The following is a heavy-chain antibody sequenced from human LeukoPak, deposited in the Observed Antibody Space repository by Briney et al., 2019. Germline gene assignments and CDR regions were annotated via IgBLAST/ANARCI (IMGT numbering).Heavy chain of an antibody. V-gene: IGHV3-48*02. Sequence: GGSLRLSCAASGFTFSSCNMNWVRQAPGKGLEWVSYITSSGNVIYYADTVKGRFTISRDNAKNSLFLQTNSLRDEDTAVYYCVRDSPMAIFDYWGQGALVTVSS. CDR2: ITSSGNVI. CDR3: VRDSPMAIFDY. CDR1: GFTFSSCN. D-gene: IGHD5-24*01. J-gene: IGHJ4*02.